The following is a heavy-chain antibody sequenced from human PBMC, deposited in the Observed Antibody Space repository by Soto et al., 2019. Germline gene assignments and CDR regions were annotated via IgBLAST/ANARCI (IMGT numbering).Heavy chain of an antibody. J-gene: IGHJ6*02. D-gene: IGHD1-26*01. CDR2: TYYRSKWYN. CDR3: AREVWWEHGGYYYYYGMDV. Sequence: PSQTLSLTCAISGDSVSSNSAAWNWIRQSPSRGLEWLERTYYRSKWYNDYAVSVKSRITINPDTSKNQFSLQLNSVTPEDTAVYYCAREVWWEHGGYYYYYGMDVWGQGTTVTVSS. CDR1: GDSVSSNSAA. V-gene: IGHV6-1*01.